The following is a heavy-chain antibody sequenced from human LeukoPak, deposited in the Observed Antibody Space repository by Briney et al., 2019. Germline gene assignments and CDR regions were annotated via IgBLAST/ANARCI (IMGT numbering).Heavy chain of an antibody. CDR3: ARDDVTTTFDY. Sequence: GGSLRLSCAASGFIVSSNYMTWVRQAPGKGLEWVSVIYSGGSTYYADSVKVRFTISRDNSKNTLYLQMNSLRTEDTAVYYCARDDVTTTFDYWGQGTLVTVSS. V-gene: IGHV3-66*02. CDR1: GFIVSSNY. J-gene: IGHJ4*02. CDR2: IYSGGST. D-gene: IGHD4-17*01.